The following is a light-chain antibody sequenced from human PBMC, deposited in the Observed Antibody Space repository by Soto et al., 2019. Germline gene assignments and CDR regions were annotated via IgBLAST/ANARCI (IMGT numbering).Light chain of an antibody. Sequence: DIQMTQSPSTLSASVGDRVTITCRASQSISSWLAWYQQEPGKAHKVLISKASSLGSGVPSRFSGSGSGTEFTLTISSLQPDDFATYYCQQYNSYLFTFGQGTKLEIK. CDR2: KAS. V-gene: IGKV1-5*03. J-gene: IGKJ2*01. CDR3: QQYNSYLFT. CDR1: QSISSW.